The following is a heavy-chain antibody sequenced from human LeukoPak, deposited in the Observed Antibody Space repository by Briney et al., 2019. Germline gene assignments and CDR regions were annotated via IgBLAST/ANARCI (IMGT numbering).Heavy chain of an antibody. Sequence: SETLSLICAVYGGSFSSFYWSWIRQPAGKGLEWIVRIYTSGSTNYNPSLKSRVTMSVDTSKNQFSLKLSSVSAADTAVYYCARDVVAAAGTWDYWGQGTLVTVSS. D-gene: IGHD6-13*01. CDR2: IYTSGST. V-gene: IGHV4-59*10. CDR1: GGSFSSFY. J-gene: IGHJ4*02. CDR3: ARDVVAAAGTWDY.